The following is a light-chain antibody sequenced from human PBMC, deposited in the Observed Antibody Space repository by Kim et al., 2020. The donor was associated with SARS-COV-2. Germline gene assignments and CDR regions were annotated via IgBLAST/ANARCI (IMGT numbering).Light chain of an antibody. V-gene: IGKV3-11*01. Sequence: PVHRATRSFRARQSVSGYLAWYQLKPGQAPTPLIYDASNRATGIPARFSGSGSGTDFTLTICSLEPEDFAVYYCQQRSNWPPEFTFGPGTKVDIK. CDR3: QQRSNWPPEFT. CDR1: QSVSGY. J-gene: IGKJ3*01. CDR2: DAS.